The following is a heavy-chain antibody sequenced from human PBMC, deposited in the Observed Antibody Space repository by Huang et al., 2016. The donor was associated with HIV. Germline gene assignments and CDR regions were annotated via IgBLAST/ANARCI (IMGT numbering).Heavy chain of an antibody. CDR2: IRLDGGNK. D-gene: IGHD2-21*02. CDR1: GFSFSHYG. V-gene: IGHV3-30*02. Sequence: QEQLVESGGGVVQPGGSLRLSCATSGFSFSHYGMHWVRPAPGKGLEWVAFIRLDGGNKHYADSAKGRFTISRDNSKKMLFLEMNSLRGDDTAFYYCATDLGGYSFDYWGQGALVSVSS. J-gene: IGHJ4*02. CDR3: ATDLGGYSFDY.